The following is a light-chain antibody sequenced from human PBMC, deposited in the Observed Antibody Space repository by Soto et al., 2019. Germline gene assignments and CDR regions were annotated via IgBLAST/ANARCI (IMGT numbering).Light chain of an antibody. CDR3: QQDGSSYT. CDR2: GAS. CDR1: QSVSSSY. J-gene: IGKJ2*01. V-gene: IGKV3-20*01. Sequence: EIVLTQSPGTLSLSPGERATLSCRASQSVSSSYLAWYQQKPGQAPRLLIYGASSRATGIPDRFSGSGSGTDFTLTISRLEPDDFAVYYCQQDGSSYTFGQGTKLEIK.